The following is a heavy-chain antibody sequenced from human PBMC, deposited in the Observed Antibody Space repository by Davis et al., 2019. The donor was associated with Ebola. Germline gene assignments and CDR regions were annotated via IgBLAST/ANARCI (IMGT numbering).Heavy chain of an antibody. Sequence: PSETLSLTCAVYGGSFSGYYWSWIRQPPGKGLEWIGEINHSGSTNYNPSLKSRVTISVDTSKNQFSLKLSSVTAADTAVYYCASRAARGRESYWGQGTLVTVSS. CDR3: ASRAARGRESY. CDR2: INHSGST. CDR1: GGSFSGYY. J-gene: IGHJ4*02. D-gene: IGHD6-6*01. V-gene: IGHV4-34*01.